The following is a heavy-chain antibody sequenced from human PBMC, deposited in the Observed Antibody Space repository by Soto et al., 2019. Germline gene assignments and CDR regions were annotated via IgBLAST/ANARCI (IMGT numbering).Heavy chain of an antibody. V-gene: IGHV1-69*13. CDR3: ARTPAHSITIFGVVIIPGYFDY. D-gene: IGHD3-3*01. J-gene: IGHJ4*02. CDR1: GGTFSSYA. Sequence: ASVKVSCKASGGTFSSYAISWVRQAPGQGLEWMGGIIPIFGTANYAQKFQGRVTITADESTSTAYMELSSLRSEDTAVYYCARTPAHSITIFGVVIIPGYFDYWGQGTLVTV. CDR2: IIPIFGTA.